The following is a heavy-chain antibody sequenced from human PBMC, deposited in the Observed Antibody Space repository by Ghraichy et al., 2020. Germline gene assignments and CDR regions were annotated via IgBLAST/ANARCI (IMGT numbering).Heavy chain of an antibody. CDR3: ARHALSTSGGRDYDY. J-gene: IGHJ4*02. D-gene: IGHD1-1*01. CDR2: IHYSGST. Sequence: SETLSLTCTVSGGPISGYYWSWIRQTPGKGLEWIGYIHYSGSTNYNPSFWGRVAMSVDTSRNHFSLHLNSVTAADTAVYFCARHALSTSGGRDYDYWGQGTLFTVSS. V-gene: IGHV4-59*08. CDR1: GGPISGYY.